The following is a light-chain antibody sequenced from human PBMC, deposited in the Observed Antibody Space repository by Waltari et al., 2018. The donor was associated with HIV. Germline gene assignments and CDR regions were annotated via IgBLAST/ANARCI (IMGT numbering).Light chain of an antibody. CDR2: EVC. CDR3: SSYTSSSTLV. J-gene: IGLJ2*01. V-gene: IGLV2-14*01. CDR1: SSDVGGYNY. Sequence: QSALTQPASVSGSPGQSITISCTGTSSDVGGYNYVSWYQQPPGKAPKLMIYEVCNRPSGVSNRFSGSKSDNTASLTISGLQAEDEADYYCSSYTSSSTLVFGGGTKLTVL.